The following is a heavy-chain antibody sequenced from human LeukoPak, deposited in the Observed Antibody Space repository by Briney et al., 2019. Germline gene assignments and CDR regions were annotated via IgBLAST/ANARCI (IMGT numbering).Heavy chain of an antibody. CDR1: GGSFSGYY. J-gene: IGHJ6*03. V-gene: IGHV4-4*07. Sequence: SETLSLTCAVYGGSFSGYYWSWIRQPAGKGLEWIGRIYTSGSTNYNPSLKSRVTMSVDTSKNQFSLKLSSVTAADTAVYYCARETYDPLYYYYMDVWGKGTTVTISS. CDR3: ARETYDPLYYYYMDV. CDR2: IYTSGST. D-gene: IGHD5-12*01.